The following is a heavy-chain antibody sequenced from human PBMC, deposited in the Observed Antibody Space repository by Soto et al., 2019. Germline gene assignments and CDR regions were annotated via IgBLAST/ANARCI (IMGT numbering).Heavy chain of an antibody. CDR1: GFTFSRYW. Sequence: EVQLVESGGGLVQPGESLRLSCAASGFTFSRYWMTWVRQAPGKGLEWVANIKQDGSEKYYVDSVRGRFTMSRDNAKNPLYLQMNSLRAEDTAVYYCAIVVGDTQMDFDYWGQGTLVTVYS. CDR3: AIVVGDTQMDFDY. D-gene: IGHD1-26*01. V-gene: IGHV3-7*01. CDR2: IKQDGSEK. J-gene: IGHJ4*02.